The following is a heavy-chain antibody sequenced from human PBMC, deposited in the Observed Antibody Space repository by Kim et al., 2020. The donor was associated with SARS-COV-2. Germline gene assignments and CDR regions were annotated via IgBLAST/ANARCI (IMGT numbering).Heavy chain of an antibody. CDR1: GGTFSSYA. J-gene: IGHJ5*02. D-gene: IGHD1-26*01. V-gene: IGHV1-69*13. Sequence: SVKVSCKASGGTFSSYAISWVRQAPGQGLEWMGGIIPIFGTANYAQKFQGRVTITADESTSTAYMELSSLRSEDTAVYYCARGLKGRVGAPFDPWGQGTLVTVSS. CDR2: IIPIFGTA. CDR3: ARGLKGRVGAPFDP.